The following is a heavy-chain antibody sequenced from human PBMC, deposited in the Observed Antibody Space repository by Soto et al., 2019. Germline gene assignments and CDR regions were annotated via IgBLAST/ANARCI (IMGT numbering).Heavy chain of an antibody. V-gene: IGHV3-30-3*01. CDR2: ISYDGSNK. CDR3: ARDRPYVVIPYYFDY. Sequence: GGSLRLSCAASGFTFSSYAMHWVRQAPGKGLEWVAVISYDGSNKYYADSVKGRFTISRDNSKNTLYLQMNSLRAEDMAVYYCARDRPYVVIPYYFDYWGQGTLVTVSS. D-gene: IGHD2-21*01. CDR1: GFTFSSYA. J-gene: IGHJ4*02.